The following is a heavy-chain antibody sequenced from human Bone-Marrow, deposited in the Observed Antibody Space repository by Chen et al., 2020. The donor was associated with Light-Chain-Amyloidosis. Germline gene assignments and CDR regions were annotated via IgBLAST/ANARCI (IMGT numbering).Heavy chain of an antibody. D-gene: IGHD1-26*01. J-gene: IGHJ5*01. V-gene: IGHV4-61*02. CDR3: VRDVMSTTGHRWFES. CDR1: GDSLFNDKYY. CDR2: VYNSGST. Sequence: QVQLQESGQGLVKPSQTLSLPCTVSGDSLFNDKYYWHWIRQPAGKGLEWIGRVYNSGSTRYNPSLKSRITISVNTAKNQFSLNLTSVTATDTAVYYCVRDVMSTTGHRWFESWGQGTVVTVS.